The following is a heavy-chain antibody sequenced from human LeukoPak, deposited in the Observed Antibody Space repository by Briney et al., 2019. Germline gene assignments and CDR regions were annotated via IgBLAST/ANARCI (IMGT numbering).Heavy chain of an antibody. CDR3: AKYPATERQISIFWWAYFDD. CDR2: IRGSGGST. D-gene: IGHD3-9*01. CDR1: GFTFSIYA. J-gene: IGHJ4*02. V-gene: IGHV3-23*01. Sequence: GGSLRLSCAASGFTFSIYAMRWVRQAPGKGLEWVSAIRGSGGSTYYADSVKGRFTVSRDNSKNTLYLQMNSLRAEDTAVYYCAKYPATERQISIFWWAYFDDWGQGTLVTVSS.